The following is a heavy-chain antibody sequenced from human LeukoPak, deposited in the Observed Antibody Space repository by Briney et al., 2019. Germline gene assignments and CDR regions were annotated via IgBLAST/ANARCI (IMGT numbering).Heavy chain of an antibody. V-gene: IGHV4-34*01. CDR1: GGSFRGYY. J-gene: IGHJ3*02. D-gene: IGHD1-1*01. Sequence: PSETLSLTCAVYGGSFRGYYWNWIRQPPGKGLEWIGEINHGGRTNYNPSLKSRVTMSVDMSKSQFSLKLTSVTAADTAVYYCARELWDDRGAFDIWGQGTMVTVPS. CDR2: INHGGRT. CDR3: ARELWDDRGAFDI.